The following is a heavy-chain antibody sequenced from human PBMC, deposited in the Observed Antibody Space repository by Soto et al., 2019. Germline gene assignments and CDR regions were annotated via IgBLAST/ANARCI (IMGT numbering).Heavy chain of an antibody. CDR1: GGTFSSYA. J-gene: IGHJ6*02. CDR2: FIPIFGTA. V-gene: IGHV1-69*06. CDR3: ARDDCSSTSCYTYSSSSSGMDV. D-gene: IGHD2-2*02. Sequence: QVQLVQSGAEVKKPGSSVKVSCKAFGGTFSSYAISWVRQAPGQGLEWMGGFIPIFGTANFAHKFQGRVTITADKSTSTAYMELSSLRSEDTAVYYCARDDCSSTSCYTYSSSSSGMDVWGQVTTVTVSS.